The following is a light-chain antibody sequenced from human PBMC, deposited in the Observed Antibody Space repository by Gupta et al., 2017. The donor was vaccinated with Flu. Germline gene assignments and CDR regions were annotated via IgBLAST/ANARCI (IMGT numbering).Light chain of an antibody. J-gene: IGKJ2*01. CDR3: QQRNSYLYI. Sequence: DLQLTQSPSFLSASVGDRVTITCRASQGISSYLAWYQQKPGKAPKLLIYAASTLQSGVPSRFSGSGSGTEFTLTISSLQPEDFATYYCQQRNSYLYIFGQGTKLEIK. V-gene: IGKV1-9*01. CDR1: QGISSY. CDR2: AAS.